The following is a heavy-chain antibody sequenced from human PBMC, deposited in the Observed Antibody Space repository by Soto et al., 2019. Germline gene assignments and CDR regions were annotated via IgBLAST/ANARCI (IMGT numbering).Heavy chain of an antibody. CDR3: ARDHSNGEDPEIDYFDY. D-gene: IGHD4-4*01. CDR1: SGSISSSNW. CDR2: IYHSGST. V-gene: IGHV4-4*02. J-gene: IGHJ4*02. Sequence: SETLSLTCAVSSGSISSSNWWSWVRPPPGKGLEWIGEIYHSGSTNYNPSLKSRVTISVDKSKNQFSLKLSSVTAADTAVYYCARDHSNGEDPEIDYFDYWGQGTLVTVSS.